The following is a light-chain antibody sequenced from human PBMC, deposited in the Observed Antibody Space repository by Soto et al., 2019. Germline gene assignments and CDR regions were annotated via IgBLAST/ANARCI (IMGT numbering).Light chain of an antibody. J-gene: IGKJ5*01. CDR2: GTS. Sequence: ETVLTQSPGTLSLSPGERASLSCRTSQSVSSSSLAWYQQRPGQAPRLILYGTSSRATGIPDRFSGSGSGTDFTLTISRLEPEDFAVYFCQRYGSSPLITLGQGTRLEIK. CDR3: QRYGSSPLIT. V-gene: IGKV3-20*01. CDR1: QSVSSSS.